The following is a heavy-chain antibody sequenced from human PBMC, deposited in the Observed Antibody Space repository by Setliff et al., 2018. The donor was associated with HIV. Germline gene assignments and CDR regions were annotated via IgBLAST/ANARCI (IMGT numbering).Heavy chain of an antibody. CDR2: INHSGRT. CDR3: ARVSVTYWYSIYRNYYYHMDV. J-gene: IGHJ6*03. V-gene: IGHV4-34*01. D-gene: IGHD2-8*02. CDR1: GGSFSDNY. Sequence: SETLSLTCAVYGGSFSDNYWSWIRQSPGKGLEWIGEINHSGRTKYSPSLRSRVSISVDTSKSQFSLKLRSVTAADTAVYYCARVSVTYWYSIYRNYYYHMDVWGKGTTVTVSS.